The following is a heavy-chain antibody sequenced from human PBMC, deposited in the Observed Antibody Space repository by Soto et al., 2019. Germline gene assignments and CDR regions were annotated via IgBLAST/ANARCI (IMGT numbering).Heavy chain of an antibody. Sequence: ASVKVSCKASGYSFTSLDINWVRQTAGQGLEWMGWMQPSTGRTGYAQKFQGRVAMTRDTSINTAYMELTTLTSDDTAFYYCARGVSAGVDYWGQGTLVTVSS. CDR3: ARGVSAGVDY. D-gene: IGHD1-26*01. CDR2: MQPSTGRT. J-gene: IGHJ4*02. CDR1: GYSFTSLD. V-gene: IGHV1-8*01.